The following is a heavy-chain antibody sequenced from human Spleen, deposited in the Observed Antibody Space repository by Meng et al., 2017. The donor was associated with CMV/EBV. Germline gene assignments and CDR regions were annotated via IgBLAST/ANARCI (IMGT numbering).Heavy chain of an antibody. Sequence: SGFNFNKYAMSWGRQAPGKGLEWVSGISGSGVNVYYADSVRGRFTISRDNSKNMLYVQMNSVRAEDTAIYYCAKDRGACSTTSCYIPPWGQGILVTVSS. D-gene: IGHD2-2*02. CDR3: AKDRGACSTTSCYIPP. J-gene: IGHJ5*02. CDR2: ISGSGVNV. CDR1: GFNFNKYA. V-gene: IGHV3-23*01.